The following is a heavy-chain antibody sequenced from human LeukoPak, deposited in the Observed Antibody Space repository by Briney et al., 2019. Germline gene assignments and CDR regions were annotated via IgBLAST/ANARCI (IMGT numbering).Heavy chain of an antibody. Sequence: PGGSLRLSCAASGFTFSSYSMHWVRQAPGKGLEWVAFIRYDGSSKYYADSVKGRFTISRDNSKNTLYLLMNSLRAEDTGVYYCAKDPGVVPAHYFDYWGQGILVTVSS. CDR2: IRYDGSSK. J-gene: IGHJ4*02. CDR1: GFTFSSYS. D-gene: IGHD2-2*01. CDR3: AKDPGVVPAHYFDY. V-gene: IGHV3-30*02.